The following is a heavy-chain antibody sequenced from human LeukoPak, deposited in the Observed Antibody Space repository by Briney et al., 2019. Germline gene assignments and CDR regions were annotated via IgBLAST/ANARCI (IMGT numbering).Heavy chain of an antibody. CDR3: AKGPPTDYYDSSGFYYVFDY. CDR1: GGSFSGYY. V-gene: IGHV4-34*01. D-gene: IGHD3-22*01. CDR2: INHSGST. J-gene: IGHJ4*02. Sequence: SSETLSLTCAVYGGSFSGYYWSWIRQPPGKGLEWIGEINHSGSTNYNPSLKSRVTISVDTSKNQFSLKLSSVTAADTAVYFCAKGPPTDYYDSSGFYYVFDYWGQGTLVTVSS.